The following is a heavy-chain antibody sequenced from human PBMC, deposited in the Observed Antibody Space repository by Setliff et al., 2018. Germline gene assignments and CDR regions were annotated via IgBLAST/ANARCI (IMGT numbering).Heavy chain of an antibody. Sequence: GGSLRLSCAASGFTFSTYAIHWVRQGPGKGLEWVAIVSYDGRNKYYADSVKGRFTISRDNSKNTVSLQMNSLRAEDTAVYFCARDHIWAFDYWGLGTLVTVSS. V-gene: IGHV3-30*07. J-gene: IGHJ4*02. CDR1: GFTFSTYA. CDR2: VSYDGRNK. CDR3: ARDHIWAFDY. D-gene: IGHD2-21*01.